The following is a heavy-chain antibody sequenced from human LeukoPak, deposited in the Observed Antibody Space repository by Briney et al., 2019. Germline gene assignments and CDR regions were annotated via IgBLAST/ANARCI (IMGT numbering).Heavy chain of an antibody. J-gene: IGHJ5*02. Sequence: ASVKVSCKASGYTFNGYGITWVRQAPGQGLEWMGWISAYNGNTNYAQKLQGRVTMTTDTSTSTAYMELRSLRSDDTAVYYCARSILRYFDWSDNWFDPWGQGTLVTVPS. D-gene: IGHD3-9*01. CDR1: GYTFNGYG. CDR3: ARSILRYFDWSDNWFDP. CDR2: ISAYNGNT. V-gene: IGHV1-18*01.